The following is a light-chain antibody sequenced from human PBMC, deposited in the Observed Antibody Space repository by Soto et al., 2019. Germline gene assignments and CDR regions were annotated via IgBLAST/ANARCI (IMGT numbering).Light chain of an antibody. J-gene: IGKJ4*01. CDR3: QQRRNWLLS. V-gene: IGKV3-11*01. CDR2: GAS. CDR1: QSVRSY. Sequence: EVVLTQSPATLSLSPGESATLSCRASQSVRSYLAWYQQKPGQAPRLLIYGASNSATGIPARFSGSGSGTDFTLTISSLEPEDFAVYYCQQRRNWLLSFGGGTKVEIK.